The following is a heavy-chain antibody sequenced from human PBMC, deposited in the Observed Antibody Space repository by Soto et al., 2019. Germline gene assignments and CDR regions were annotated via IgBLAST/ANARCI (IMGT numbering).Heavy chain of an antibody. V-gene: IGHV3-74*01. CDR2: INNDGTNT. CDR3: ARDVSWRGELS. J-gene: IGHJ5*01. Sequence: GGSLRLSCAASGFTFRNSWMHWVRQAPGKGLVWVSRINNDGTNTDYADSVEGRFTISRDNAKNTVYLQVDNLRAEDTAVYYCARDVSWRGELSWGKGTLVTVSS. D-gene: IGHD1-7*01. CDR1: GFTFRNSW.